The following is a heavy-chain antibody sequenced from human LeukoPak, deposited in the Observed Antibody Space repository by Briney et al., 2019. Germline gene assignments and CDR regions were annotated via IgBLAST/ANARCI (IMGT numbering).Heavy chain of an antibody. J-gene: IGHJ6*02. CDR1: GFTFSGYA. Sequence: PGGSLRLSCAASGFTFSGYAMSWVRQAPGKGLEWVSAISGSGGSTYYADSVKGRFTISRDNSKNTLYLQMNSLRAEDTAVYYCAKDLYCSGGSCYVGSKGYYGMDVWGQGTTVTVSS. CDR2: ISGSGGST. CDR3: AKDLYCSGGSCYVGSKGYYGMDV. V-gene: IGHV3-23*01. D-gene: IGHD2-15*01.